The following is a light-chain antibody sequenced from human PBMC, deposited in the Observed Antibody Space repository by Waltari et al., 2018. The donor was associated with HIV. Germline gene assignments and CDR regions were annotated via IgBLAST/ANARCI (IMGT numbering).Light chain of an antibody. CDR2: EDG. V-gene: IGLV3-21*04. CDR1: NIGGKR. Sequence: SYMLTQSPSVSVAPGESARIPWGRTNIGGKRVHWYQQKPGQAPFLIIYEDGDRPSGIPERFSASNSGNTATLTISRVAVGDEADYFCQVWDFTSDEVIFGGGTKLTVL. J-gene: IGLJ2*01. CDR3: QVWDFTSDEVI.